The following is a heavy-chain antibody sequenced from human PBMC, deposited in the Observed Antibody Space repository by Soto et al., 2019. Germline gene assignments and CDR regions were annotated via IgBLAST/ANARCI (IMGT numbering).Heavy chain of an antibody. CDR3: AREGVAPYYYYGMDV. J-gene: IGHJ6*02. CDR2: IIPIFGTA. CDR1: GGTFSSYA. V-gene: IGHV1-69*13. Sequence: GASVKVSCKASGGTFSSYAISWVRQAPGQGLEWMGGIIPIFGTANYAQKFQGRVTITADESTSTAYMELSSLRSEDTAVYYCAREGVAPYYYYGMDVWGQGTPVTVSS. D-gene: IGHD5-12*01.